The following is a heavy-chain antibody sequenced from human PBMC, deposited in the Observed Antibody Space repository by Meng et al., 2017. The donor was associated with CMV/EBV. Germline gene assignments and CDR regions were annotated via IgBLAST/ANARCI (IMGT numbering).Heavy chain of an antibody. CDR1: GFTFSSYS. Sequence: GGSLRLSCAASGFTFSSYSMNWVRQAPGKGLDWVAVISYDGSNKYYADSVKGRFTISRDNSKKKIYLQMHSLRTEDTAMYYCARDSEGSDSSGRSPYYFDYWGQGTLVTVSS. D-gene: IGHD3-22*01. CDR3: ARDSEGSDSSGRSPYYFDY. V-gene: IGHV3-30*03. CDR2: ISYDGSNK. J-gene: IGHJ4*01.